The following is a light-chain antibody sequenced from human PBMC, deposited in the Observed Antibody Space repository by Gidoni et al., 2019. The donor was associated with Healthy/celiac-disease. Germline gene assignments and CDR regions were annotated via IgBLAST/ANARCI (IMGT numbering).Light chain of an antibody. CDR2: DAS. V-gene: IGKV3-11*01. CDR3: QKRSNWR. Sequence: EIVLTQSPATLSLSPGERATLSCRASQSVSSYLAWYQQKPGQAPRLLIYDASNRATGIPARFSGSGSGTDFTLTISSLEPEDFAVYYCQKRSNWRFGQGTKVEIK. J-gene: IGKJ1*01. CDR1: QSVSSY.